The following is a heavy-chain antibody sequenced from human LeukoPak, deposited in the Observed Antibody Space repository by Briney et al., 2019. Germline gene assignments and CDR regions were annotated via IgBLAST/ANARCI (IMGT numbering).Heavy chain of an antibody. J-gene: IGHJ4*02. CDR3: ARVDYSSSWYIDY. Sequence: PGGSLRLSCAASGFPFSDYYMSWIRQAPGKGLVWVSRVNSDGSSTSYAESVRGRFTTSRDNAKNTLYLQMSSLRAEDTAVYYCARVDYSSSWYIDYWGQGTLVTVSS. V-gene: IGHV3-74*01. D-gene: IGHD6-13*01. CDR1: GFPFSDYY. CDR2: VNSDGSST.